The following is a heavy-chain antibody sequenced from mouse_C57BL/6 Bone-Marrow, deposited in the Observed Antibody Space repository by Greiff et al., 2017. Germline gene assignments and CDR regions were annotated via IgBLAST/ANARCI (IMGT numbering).Heavy chain of an antibody. CDR2: IDPSDSYT. D-gene: IGHD2-2*01. J-gene: IGHJ2*01. Sequence: QVQLQQPGAELVKPGASVKLSCKASGYTFTSYWMQWVKQRPGQGLEWIGEIDPSDSYTNYNQKFKGKATLTVDTSSSTAYMQLSSLTSEDSAVYYCARYGYDVGRGYYFDYWGQGTTLTVSS. V-gene: IGHV1-50*01. CDR3: ARYGYDVGRGYYFDY. CDR1: GYTFTSYW.